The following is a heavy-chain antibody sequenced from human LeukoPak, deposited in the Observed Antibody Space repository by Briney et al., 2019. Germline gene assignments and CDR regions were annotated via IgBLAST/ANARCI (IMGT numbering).Heavy chain of an antibody. V-gene: IGHV4-34*01. J-gene: IGHJ5*02. CDR1: GGSFSGYY. Sequence: SETLSLTCAVYGGSFSGYYWSWIRQPPGKGLEWIGEINHSGSTNYNPSLKSRVTISVDTSKNQFSLKLSSVTAADTAVYYCARGDYGGIAAAGTPYNWFDPWGQGTLVTVSS. CDR2: INHSGST. D-gene: IGHD6-13*01. CDR3: ARGDYGGIAAAGTPYNWFDP.